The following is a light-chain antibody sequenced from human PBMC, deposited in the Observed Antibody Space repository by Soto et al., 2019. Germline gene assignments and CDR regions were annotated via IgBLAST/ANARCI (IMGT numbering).Light chain of an antibody. CDR3: TSYAGSNNPVV. V-gene: IGLV2-8*01. CDR1: SSDVGSYNY. J-gene: IGLJ3*02. CDR2: GVN. Sequence: QSALTQPPSASGSPGQSVTISCTGTSSDVGSYNYVSWYQQHPDKAPKLIIYGVNERPSGVPDRFSGSKSGNTASLPVSGLQAEDEADYYCTSYAGSNNPVVFGGGTKLTVL.